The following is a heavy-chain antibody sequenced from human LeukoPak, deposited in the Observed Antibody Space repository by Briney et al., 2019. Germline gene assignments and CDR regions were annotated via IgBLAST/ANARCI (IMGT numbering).Heavy chain of an antibody. CDR1: GFTFSSYA. CDR3: ARDFYDSSGYYFTPRDAFDI. V-gene: IGHV3-23*01. D-gene: IGHD3-22*01. J-gene: IGHJ3*02. CDR2: ISGSGGST. Sequence: GGSLRLSCAPSGFTFSSYAMSWVRQAPGKGLEWVSSISGSGGSTYYADSVKGRFTISRDNSKNTLYLQMNSLRAEDTAVYYCARDFYDSSGYYFTPRDAFDIWGQGTMVTVSS.